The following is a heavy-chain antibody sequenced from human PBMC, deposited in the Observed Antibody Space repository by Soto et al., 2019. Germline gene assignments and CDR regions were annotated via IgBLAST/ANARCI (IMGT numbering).Heavy chain of an antibody. V-gene: IGHV3-7*01. CDR3: ASLEVAGPWGWLDP. D-gene: IGHD6-19*01. CDR1: GFTFSSYW. CDR2: IKQDGSEK. J-gene: IGHJ5*02. Sequence: GGSLRLSCAASGFTFSSYWMSWVRQAPGKGLEWVANIKQDGSEKYYVDSVKGRFTISRDNAKNSLYLQMNSLRAEDTAVYYCASLEVAGPWGWLDPWGQGTLVTVSS.